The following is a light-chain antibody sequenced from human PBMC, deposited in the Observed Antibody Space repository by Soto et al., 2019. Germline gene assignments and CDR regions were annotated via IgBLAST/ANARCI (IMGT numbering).Light chain of an antibody. CDR3: QQYSDWPWT. Sequence: EMFMSHNQAPRSVSPGGKPTLSSGAREGSSGTLAWYQQKPGQAPRLLILGASTRAPGFPARFSGSGSEADFALTISSLQSEDFAVYYCQQYSDWPWTFGGGTKVDI. J-gene: IGKJ4*02. CDR1: EGSSGT. V-gene: IGKV3-15*01. CDR2: GAS.